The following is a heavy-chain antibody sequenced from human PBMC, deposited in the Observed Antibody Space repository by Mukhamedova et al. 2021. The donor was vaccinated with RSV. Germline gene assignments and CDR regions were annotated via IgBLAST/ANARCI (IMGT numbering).Heavy chain of an antibody. V-gene: IGHV1-2*02. J-gene: IGHJ4*02. CDR3: ARGPTVIAARPGSVLF. Sequence: QAPGQGLEWMGWINPNSGGTNYAQKFQGRVTMTRDTSISTAYMELSRLRSDDTAVYYCARGPTVIAARPGSVLFWGQGTLVTVSS. D-gene: IGHD6-6*01. CDR2: INPNSGGT.